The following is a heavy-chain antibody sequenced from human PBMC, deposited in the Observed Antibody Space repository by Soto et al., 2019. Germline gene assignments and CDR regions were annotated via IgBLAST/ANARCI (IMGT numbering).Heavy chain of an antibody. CDR3: ARASEQHLVTHF. D-gene: IGHD6-13*01. J-gene: IGHJ4*02. Sequence: PSETLCLTCAVYGGSFSGYYWRWIRQPTGKGLEWIGEINHSGSTNYNPSLKSRVTISVDTSKNQFSLKLSSVTAADTAVYYCARASEQHLVTHFWGQGTLVTVS. CDR1: GGSFSGYY. CDR2: INHSGST. V-gene: IGHV4-34*01.